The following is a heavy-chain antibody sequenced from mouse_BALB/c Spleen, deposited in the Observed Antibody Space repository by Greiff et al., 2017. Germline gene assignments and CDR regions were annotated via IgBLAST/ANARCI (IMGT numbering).Heavy chain of an antibody. J-gene: IGHJ2*01. CDR1: GYTFTSYW. CDR2: IYPSDSYT. D-gene: IGHD1-1*01. Sequence: QVQLQQPGAELVRPGASVKLSCKASGYTFTSYWINWVKQRPGQGLEWIGNIYPSDSYTNYNQKFKDKATLTVDKSSSTAYMQLSSPTSEDSAVYYCTRRYYGSSYVFDYWGQGTTLTVSS. CDR3: TRRYYGSSYVFDY. V-gene: IGHV1-69*02.